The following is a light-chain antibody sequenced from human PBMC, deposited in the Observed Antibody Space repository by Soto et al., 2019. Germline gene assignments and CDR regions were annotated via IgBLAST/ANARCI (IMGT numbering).Light chain of an antibody. Sequence: DIQLTQSPSFLSASVGDRVTITCRASQGISNYLSWYQQKPGKAPKLMINGASTLFSGVPSRFIGSGFGTEFSLTISSLQPEDFAAYYCQQLINYPLTFGGGTNVEIK. V-gene: IGKV1-9*01. J-gene: IGKJ4*01. CDR1: QGISNY. CDR3: QQLINYPLT. CDR2: GAS.